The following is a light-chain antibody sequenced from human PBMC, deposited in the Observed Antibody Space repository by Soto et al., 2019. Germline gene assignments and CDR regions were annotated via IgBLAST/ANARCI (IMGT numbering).Light chain of an antibody. J-gene: IGKJ5*01. V-gene: IGKV3-15*01. CDR3: QQYNNWPPIT. CDR2: GAS. Sequence: VVTLAKGTLSFYSGARATLCCRVSQNVGSRYLAWYQQKPGQAPRLLIYGASTRATGIPARFSGSGSGTEFTLTISSLQSEDFAVYYCQQYNNWPPITFGQGTRLEI. CDR1: QNVGSRY.